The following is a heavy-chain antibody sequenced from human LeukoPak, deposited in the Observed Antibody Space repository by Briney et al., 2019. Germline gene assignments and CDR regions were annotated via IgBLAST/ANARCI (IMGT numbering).Heavy chain of an antibody. CDR1: GGPISSSSYY. D-gene: IGHD3-10*01. V-gene: IGHV4-39*01. J-gene: IGHJ4*02. CDR2: IYYSGST. Sequence: SETLSLTCTVSGGPISSSSYYWGWIRQPPGKGLEWIGSIYYSGSTYYNPSLKSRVTISVDTSKNQFSLKLSSVTAADTAVYYCARTMVRGETGDFWGQGTLVTVSS. CDR3: ARTMVRGETGDF.